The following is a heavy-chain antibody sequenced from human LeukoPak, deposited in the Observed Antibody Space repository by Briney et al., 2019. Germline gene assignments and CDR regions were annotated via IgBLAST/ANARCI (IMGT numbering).Heavy chain of an antibody. CDR3: ARRDTSGWYSLDN. CDR2: IGAVGTGT. J-gene: IGHJ4*02. CDR1: GFTFSSHP. Sequence: GGSLRLSCAASGFTFSSHPMTWVRQAPGKGLEWVSSIGAVGTGTYYSDYVKGRFTISRDSSKNTVFLQMDSLRAEDTAIYFCARRDTSGWYSLDNWGRGTLVTVSS. D-gene: IGHD6-19*01. V-gene: IGHV3-23*01.